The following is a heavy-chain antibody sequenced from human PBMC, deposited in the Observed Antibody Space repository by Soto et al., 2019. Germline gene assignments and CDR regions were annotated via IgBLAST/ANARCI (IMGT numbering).Heavy chain of an antibody. Sequence: SETLSLTCTVSGGSSSSSSYYWGWIRQPPGKGLEWIGSINYSGSTYYNPSLKSRVTISVDTSKNQFSLKLSSVTAADTAVYYCARGRRRYNSSSFPRHHNWFDPWGQGTLVTVSS. J-gene: IGHJ5*02. V-gene: IGHV4-39*01. CDR2: INYSGST. CDR3: ARGRRRYNSSSFPRHHNWFDP. D-gene: IGHD6-6*01. CDR1: GGSSSSSSYY.